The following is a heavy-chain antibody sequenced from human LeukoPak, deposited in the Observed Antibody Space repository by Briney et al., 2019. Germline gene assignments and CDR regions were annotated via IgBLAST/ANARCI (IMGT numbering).Heavy chain of an antibody. CDR1: GGSVNGGSYY. V-gene: IGHV4-61*01. J-gene: IGHJ5*02. CDR2: ISYSGST. CDR3: ARESPYYGSGSRDNWFDP. Sequence: SETLSLTCTVSGGSVNGGSYYWNWIRQPPGKGLEWIGYISYSGSTNYNPSVKSRVTISVDTSKNQFSLKPSSVTAADTAVYYCARESPYYGSGSRDNWFDPWGQGTLVTVSS. D-gene: IGHD3-10*01.